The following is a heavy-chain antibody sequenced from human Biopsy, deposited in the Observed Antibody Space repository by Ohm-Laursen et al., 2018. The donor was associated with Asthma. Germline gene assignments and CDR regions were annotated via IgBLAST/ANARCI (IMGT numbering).Heavy chain of an antibody. V-gene: IGHV1-69*01. J-gene: IGHJ6*02. CDR2: IIPIFGTA. D-gene: IGHD5-12*01. CDR1: GGTFSSYA. CDR3: ARGYSGSDRIVYYYSGLEV. Sequence: SSVKVSCKASGGTFSSYAISWVRQAPGQGLEWMGGIIPIFGTANYAQKFQGRVTITADESTSTAYMGLSSLSSEDTAVYYCARGYSGSDRIVYYYSGLEVWGQGTTVTVSS.